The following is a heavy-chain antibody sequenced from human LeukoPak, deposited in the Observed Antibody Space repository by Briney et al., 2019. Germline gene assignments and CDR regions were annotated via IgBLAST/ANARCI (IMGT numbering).Heavy chain of an antibody. D-gene: IGHD4-17*01. J-gene: IGHJ4*02. CDR3: ARDRVSYGDYVFYFDY. Sequence: EASVKVSCKASGYTFTSYAMNWVRQAPGQGLEWKGGIIPIFGTANYAQKFQGRVTITADESTSTAYMELSSLRSEDTAVYDCARDRVSYGDYVFYFDYWGQGTLVTVSS. CDR2: IIPIFGTA. CDR1: GYTFTSYA. V-gene: IGHV1-69*13.